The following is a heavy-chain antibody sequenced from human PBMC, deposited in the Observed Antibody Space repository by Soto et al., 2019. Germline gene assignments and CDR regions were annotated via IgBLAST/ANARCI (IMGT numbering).Heavy chain of an antibody. CDR2: ISSSSSTI. CDR3: ALSGYDGDY. V-gene: IGHV3-48*01. Sequence: GGSLRLSCAASGFTFSSYSMNWVRQAPGKGLEWVSYISSSSSTIYYADSVKGRFTISRANAKNSLYLQMNSLRAEDTAVYYCALSGYDGDYWGQGTLVTVSS. CDR1: GFTFSSYS. D-gene: IGHD5-12*01. J-gene: IGHJ4*02.